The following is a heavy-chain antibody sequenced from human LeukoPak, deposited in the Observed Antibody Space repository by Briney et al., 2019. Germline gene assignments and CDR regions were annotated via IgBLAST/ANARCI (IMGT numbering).Heavy chain of an antibody. CDR3: ARVVQFYFDH. CDR2: TYYRSKWYN. CDR1: GDSVSSNSGA. J-gene: IGHJ4*02. V-gene: IGHV6-1*01. Sequence: SQTLSLTCAISGDSVSSNSGAWNWIRQSPSRGLEWLGRTYYRSKWYNDYAASVKSRISIKPDTSTNQFSLQLNSVTPEDTAVYYCARVVQFYFDHWGQGTLVTVSS.